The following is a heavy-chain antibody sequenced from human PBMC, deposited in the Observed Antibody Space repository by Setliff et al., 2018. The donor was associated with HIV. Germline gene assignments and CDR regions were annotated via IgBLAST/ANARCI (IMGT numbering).Heavy chain of an antibody. CDR3: ARDRHSSGLGSYGP. V-gene: IGHV4-4*07. D-gene: IGHD3-10*01. J-gene: IGHJ5*02. CDR2: IDSSGTT. CDR1: GGSFGVYR. Sequence: SETLSPTCTISGGSFGVYRWSWIRQSAGRGLEWIGRIDSSGTTDYKPSLKGRVPISVDTSRNQFSLRVTSVTAADTAVYFCARDRHSSGLGSYGPWGPGILVTVSS.